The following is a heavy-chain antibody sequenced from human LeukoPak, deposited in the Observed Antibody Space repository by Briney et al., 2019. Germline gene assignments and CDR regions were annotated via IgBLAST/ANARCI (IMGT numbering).Heavy chain of an antibody. CDR1: GFTFGDYA. V-gene: IGHV3-49*04. CDR3: TTEEPYYDILTGYSFDY. Sequence: GGSLRLSCTASGFTFGDYAMSWVRQAPGKGREWVGFIRSKAYGGTTEYAASVKGRFTISRDDSKSIAYLQMNSLKTEDTAVYYCTTEEPYYDILTGYSFDYWGQGTLVTVSS. D-gene: IGHD3-9*01. CDR2: IRSKAYGGTT. J-gene: IGHJ4*02.